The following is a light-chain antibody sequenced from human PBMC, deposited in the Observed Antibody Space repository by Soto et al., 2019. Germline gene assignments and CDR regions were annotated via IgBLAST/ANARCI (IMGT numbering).Light chain of an antibody. J-gene: IGLJ2*01. Sequence: QSVLTQPASVSGSPGQSITISCTGTSSDVGGYNYVSWYQQRPGKAPKLMIYDVSNRPSGVSNRFSGSKSGNTASLTISGLQAEDEADYYCSSYTSSSTSGVFGGGTKVTVL. CDR3: SSYTSSSTSGV. CDR2: DVS. CDR1: SSDVGGYNY. V-gene: IGLV2-14*01.